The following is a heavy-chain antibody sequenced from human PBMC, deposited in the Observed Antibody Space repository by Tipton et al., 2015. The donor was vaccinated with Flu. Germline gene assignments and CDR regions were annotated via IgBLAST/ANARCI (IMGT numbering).Heavy chain of an antibody. CDR2: IRSDGSKK. V-gene: IGHV3-30*02. Sequence: QLVQSGGGVVQPGGSLRLSCAAAGFSFKTYAIHWVRQAPGKGLEWVAFIRSDGSKKYYAESVKGQFTISRDNSKNTVYLQMNSLRPEDTAVYYCAKERAPYMTSDFFDHYGMDVWGQGATVTVSS. CDR1: GFSFKTYA. J-gene: IGHJ6*02. D-gene: IGHD4-17*01. CDR3: AKERAPYMTSDFFDHYGMDV.